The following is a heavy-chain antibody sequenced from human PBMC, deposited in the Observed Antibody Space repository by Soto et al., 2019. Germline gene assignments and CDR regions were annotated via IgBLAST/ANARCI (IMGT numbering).Heavy chain of an antibody. CDR3: ARLGVITGFYYFDY. CDR2: IYHSGST. D-gene: IGHD3-22*01. J-gene: IGHJ4*02. Sequence: SETLSLTCAVSGGSISSGGYSWSWIRQPPGKGLEWIGYIYHSGSTYYNPSLKSRVTISVDRSKNQFSLKLSSVTAADTAVYYCARLGVITGFYYFDYWGQGTLVTVSS. V-gene: IGHV4-30-2*01. CDR1: GGSISSGGYS.